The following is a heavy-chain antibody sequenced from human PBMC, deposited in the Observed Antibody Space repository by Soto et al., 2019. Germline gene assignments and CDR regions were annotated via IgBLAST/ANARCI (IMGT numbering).Heavy chain of an antibody. CDR2: IKQDGSEK. V-gene: IGHV3-7*03. Sequence: GGSLRLSCAASGIIFSSYWMSWVRQAPGKGLEWVANIKQDGSEKYYVDSVKGRFTISRDNAKNSLYLQMNSLRAEDTAVYYCARKGYSKSPVDYWGQGTLVTVSS. CDR3: ARKGYSKSPVDY. CDR1: GIIFSSYW. D-gene: IGHD4-4*01. J-gene: IGHJ4*02.